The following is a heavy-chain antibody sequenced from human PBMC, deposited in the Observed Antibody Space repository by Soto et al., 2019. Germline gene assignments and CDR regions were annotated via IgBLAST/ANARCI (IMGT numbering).Heavy chain of an antibody. CDR3: ATRVPSSWSWDFDY. CDR2: FDPEDCET. CDR1: GYTLTELS. Sequence: GASVKVSCKVSGYTLTELSMHWVRQAPGKGLEWMGGFDPEDCETIYAQKFQGRVTMTEDTSTDTAYMELSSLRSEDTAVYYCATRVPSSWSWDFDYWGQGTLVTVSS. J-gene: IGHJ4*02. V-gene: IGHV1-24*01. D-gene: IGHD6-13*01.